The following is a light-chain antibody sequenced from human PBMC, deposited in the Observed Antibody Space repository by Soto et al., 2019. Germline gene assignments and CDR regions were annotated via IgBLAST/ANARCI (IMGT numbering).Light chain of an antibody. CDR3: QQYYSYPWT. Sequence: IQMTQSPSSLSASLGDRVTITCRASQGIRSYLAWYQQPQGKAPKLXIYAASTLQSGVPSMFSGSGAGTDFTLTISCLQYEDFATDYCQQYYSYPWTFGQGTKVDIK. CDR2: AAS. V-gene: IGKV1-8*01. CDR1: QGIRSY. J-gene: IGKJ1*01.